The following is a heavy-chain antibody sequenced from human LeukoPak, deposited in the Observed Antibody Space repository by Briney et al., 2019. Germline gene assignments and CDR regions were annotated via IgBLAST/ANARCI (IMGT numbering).Heavy chain of an antibody. CDR1: GGSFSGYY. CDR3: AKGGWSPGY. V-gene: IGHV4-34*01. D-gene: IGHD2-15*01. CDR2: INHSGST. J-gene: IGHJ4*02. Sequence: SETLSPTCAVYGGSFSGYYWSWIRQPPGKGLEWIGEINHSGSTNYNPSLKSRVTISVDTSKNQFSLKLSSVTAADTAVYYCAKGGWSPGYWGQGTLVTVSS.